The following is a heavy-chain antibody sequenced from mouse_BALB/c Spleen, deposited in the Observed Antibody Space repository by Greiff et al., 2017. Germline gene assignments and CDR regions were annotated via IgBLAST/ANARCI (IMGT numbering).Heavy chain of an antibody. Sequence: EVQGVESGGGLVKPGGSLKLSCAASGFTFSSYTMSWVRQTPEKRLEWVATISSGGSYTYYPDSVKGRFTISRDNAKNTLYLQMSSLKSEDTAMYYCTRGWDDYGAWFAYWGQGTLVTVSA. V-gene: IGHV5-6-4*01. J-gene: IGHJ3*01. CDR1: GFTFSSYT. CDR3: TRGWDDYGAWFAY. CDR2: ISSGGSYT. D-gene: IGHD2-4*01.